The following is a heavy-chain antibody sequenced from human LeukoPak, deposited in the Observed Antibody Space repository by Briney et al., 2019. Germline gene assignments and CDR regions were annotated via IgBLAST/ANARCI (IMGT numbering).Heavy chain of an antibody. CDR2: ISSSSNYI. Sequence: GGSLRLSCAASGFTFSSYSMNWVRQAPGKGLEWVSSISSSSNYIDYADSVKGRFTISRDNAKNSLYLQMHSLRAEDTAVYYCARDSDVPFDYWGQGTLVTVSS. D-gene: IGHD3-16*01. V-gene: IGHV3-21*01. CDR1: GFTFSSYS. J-gene: IGHJ4*02. CDR3: ARDSDVPFDY.